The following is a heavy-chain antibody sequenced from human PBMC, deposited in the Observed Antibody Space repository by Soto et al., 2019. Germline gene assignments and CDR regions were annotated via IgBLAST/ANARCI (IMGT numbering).Heavy chain of an antibody. Sequence: GALTLSCAASGLNFSRYAMRWDHPDQGKGLEWVSAISGSGGSTYYADSVKGRFTISRDNSKNTLYLQMNSLRAEDTAVYYCAKDLGIAVAANFDYWGHGTLVTVSS. D-gene: IGHD6-19*01. V-gene: IGHV3-23*01. J-gene: IGHJ4*01. CDR3: AKDLGIAVAANFDY. CDR2: ISGSGGST. CDR1: GLNFSRYA.